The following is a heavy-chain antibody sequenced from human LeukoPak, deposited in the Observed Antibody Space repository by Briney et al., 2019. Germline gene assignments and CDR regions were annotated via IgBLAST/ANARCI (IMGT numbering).Heavy chain of an antibody. V-gene: IGHV3-64*01. CDR3: ARLACSGGSCYSLYYYYYMDV. J-gene: IGHJ6*03. D-gene: IGHD2-15*01. Sequence: GGSLRLSCAASGFTFSSYAMHWVRQAPGKGLEYVSAISSNGGSTYYANSVKGRFTISRDNSKNTLYLQMNSLRAEDTAVYYCARLACSGGSCYSLYYYYYMDVWGKGTTVTISS. CDR1: GFTFSSYA. CDR2: ISSNGGST.